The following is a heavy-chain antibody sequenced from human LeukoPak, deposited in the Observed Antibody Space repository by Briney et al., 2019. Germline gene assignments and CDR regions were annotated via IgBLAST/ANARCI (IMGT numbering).Heavy chain of an antibody. CDR2: TSYSGNA. CDR1: GDSISTYY. V-gene: IGHV4-59*01. J-gene: IGHJ4*02. CDR3: ARVGYCSSTSCYLYYFDY. D-gene: IGHD2-2*01. Sequence: SETLSLTCSVSGDSISTYYWSWIRQPPGKGLEWIGYTSYSGNANYNPSLKSRVTTSIDTSNNQFSLRLNSVSAADTAVYYCARVGYCSSTSCYLYYFDYWGQGTLVTVSS.